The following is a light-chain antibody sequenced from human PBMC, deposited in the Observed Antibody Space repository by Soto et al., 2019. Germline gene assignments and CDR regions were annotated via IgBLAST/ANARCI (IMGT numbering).Light chain of an antibody. Sequence: DIQMTQSPSSLSASVGDRVTITCRASLRIRNDLGWYQHKPGKAPKRLIYAASSLQSGVPSRFSGSGSGTEITLTISSLEPEDFATYFCLQHDSYPWTFGQGTKVEFK. CDR3: LQHDSYPWT. CDR2: AAS. J-gene: IGKJ1*01. CDR1: LRIRND. V-gene: IGKV1-17*01.